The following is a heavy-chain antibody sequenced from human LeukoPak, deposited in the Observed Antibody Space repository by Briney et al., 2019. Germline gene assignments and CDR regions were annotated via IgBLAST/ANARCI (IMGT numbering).Heavy chain of an antibody. V-gene: IGHV6-1*01. J-gene: IGHJ6*03. CDR1: GGSISSYY. D-gene: IGHD3-22*01. Sequence: SETLSLTCTVSGGSISSYYWNWIRQSPSRGLEWLGRTYYRSKWYNDYAVSVKSRITINPDTSKNQFSLQLNSVTPEDTAVYYCARGFSGYIPYYYYYMDVWGKGTTVTVSS. CDR2: TYYRSKWYN. CDR3: ARGFSGYIPYYYYYMDV.